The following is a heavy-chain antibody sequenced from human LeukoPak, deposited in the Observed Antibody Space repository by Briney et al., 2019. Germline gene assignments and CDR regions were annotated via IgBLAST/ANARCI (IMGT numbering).Heavy chain of an antibody. J-gene: IGHJ3*02. CDR3: ASFVLSDAFDI. V-gene: IGHV4-34*01. Sequence: SETLSLTCAVYGGSFSGYYWSWIRQPPGKGLEWIGEINHSGSTNYNPSLKSRVTISVDMSKNQFSLKLSSVTAADTAVYYCASFVLSDAFDIWGQGTMVTVSS. D-gene: IGHD6-6*01. CDR2: INHSGST. CDR1: GGSFSGYY.